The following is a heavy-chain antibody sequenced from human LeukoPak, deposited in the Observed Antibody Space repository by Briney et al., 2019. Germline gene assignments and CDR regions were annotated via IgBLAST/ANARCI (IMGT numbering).Heavy chain of an antibody. Sequence: GGSPRLSCAVSGITFSSYWMHWVRQDPGGGLLWVSRINTQGTYTNYADSVKGRFTISRDNAKNTLYLQMSSLRADDTAVYYCVLDIGDYNDFWGQGTLVSVSS. CDR2: INTQGTYT. D-gene: IGHD2-15*01. J-gene: IGHJ4*02. V-gene: IGHV3-74*01. CDR3: VLDIGDYNDF. CDR1: GITFSSYW.